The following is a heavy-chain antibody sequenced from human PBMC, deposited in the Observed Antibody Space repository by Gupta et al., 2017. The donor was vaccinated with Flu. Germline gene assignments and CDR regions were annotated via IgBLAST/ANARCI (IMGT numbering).Heavy chain of an antibody. CDR3: VGGREVPNSHYFMDV. Sequence: RQSPGQGLEWIGEINHSGSITYTPSLKSRVSMSVDTSKRHVSLKITSMTAADTAMYFCVGGREVPNSHYFMDVWGRGTTVTVSS. J-gene: IGHJ6*03. V-gene: IGHV4-34*01. D-gene: IGHD3-10*01. CDR2: INHSGSI.